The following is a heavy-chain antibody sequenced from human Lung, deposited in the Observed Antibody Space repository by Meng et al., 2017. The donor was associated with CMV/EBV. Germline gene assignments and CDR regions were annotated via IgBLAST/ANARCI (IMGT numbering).Heavy chain of an antibody. CDR3: AKELYSSFFYGMDV. CDR2: ISYDGSNK. V-gene: IGHV3-30*04. CDR1: GFIFNGYA. Sequence: GGSLRLXCAASGFIFNGYAMHWVRQAPGKGLECVAIISYDGSNKYYVDSVKGRFIISRDKSKNTLYLQMNSLRAEDTAVYYCAKELYSSFFYGMDVWGQGTTVTVSS. D-gene: IGHD6-6*01. J-gene: IGHJ6*02.